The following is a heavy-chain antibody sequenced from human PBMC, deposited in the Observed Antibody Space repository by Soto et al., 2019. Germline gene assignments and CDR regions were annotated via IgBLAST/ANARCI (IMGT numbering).Heavy chain of an antibody. CDR1: GYTFTSYY. CDR2: IHPSGGST. CDR3: ARPPYPGCIIAVCYPLDY. J-gene: IGHJ4*02. Sequence: QVQLVQSGAEVKKPGASVKISCKASGYTFTSYYMHWVRQAPGQGLEWMGIIHPSGGSTNYAQKLQGRVAMTRDTSTSTVYMELNSLRSEDTAVYYCARPPYPGCIIAVCYPLDYWGQGTLVTVSS. D-gene: IGHD2-8*01. V-gene: IGHV1-46*01.